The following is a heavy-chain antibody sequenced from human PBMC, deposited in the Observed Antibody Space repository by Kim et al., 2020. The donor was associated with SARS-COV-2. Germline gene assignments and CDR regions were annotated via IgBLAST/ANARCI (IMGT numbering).Heavy chain of an antibody. CDR3: ATDRCNIATFFEF. V-gene: IGHV3-30*03. D-gene: IGHD6-13*01. Sequence: GGSLRLSCAASGFTFSNYGMHWVRQAPGKGLEWVAVISFDGSVKYFADSVKGRFAISRDNSKNTLYLQMNSLRAEDTAVYYCATDRCNIATFFEFWGQGMLVTVSS. J-gene: IGHJ4*02. CDR1: GFTFSNYG. CDR2: ISFDGSVK.